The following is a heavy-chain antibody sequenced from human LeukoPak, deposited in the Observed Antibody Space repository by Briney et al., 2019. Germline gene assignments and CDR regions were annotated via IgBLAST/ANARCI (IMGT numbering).Heavy chain of an antibody. D-gene: IGHD3-10*01. CDR3: ARGDGSFGEFYFDY. CDR2: IIPIFGTA. CDR1: GGTFSSYA. Sequence: SVKVSCKASGGTFSSYAISWVRQAPGQVLEWMGGIIPIFGTANYAQKFQGRVTITADESTSTAYMELSSLRSEDTAVYYCARGDGSFGEFYFDYWGQGTLVAVSS. J-gene: IGHJ4*02. V-gene: IGHV1-69*13.